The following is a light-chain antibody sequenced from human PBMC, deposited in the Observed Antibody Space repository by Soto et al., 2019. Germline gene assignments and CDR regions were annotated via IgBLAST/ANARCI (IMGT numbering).Light chain of an antibody. CDR3: QHPRWT. CDR1: QSINRW. J-gene: IGKJ1*01. V-gene: IGKV1-5*01. Sequence: GDRVTITCRASQSINRWLAWYQQKPGKAPKLLIYDASSLESGVPSRFSGSGSGTDFTLTITSLQPDDFATYYCQHPRWTFGQGNKVEIQ. CDR2: DAS.